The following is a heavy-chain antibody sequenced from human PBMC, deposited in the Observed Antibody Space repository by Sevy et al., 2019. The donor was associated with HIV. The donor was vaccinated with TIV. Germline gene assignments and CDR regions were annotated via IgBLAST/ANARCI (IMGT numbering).Heavy chain of an antibody. Sequence: SETLSLTCAVSGLSITGSYWWSWVRQSPGKGLEWLGDMYHKGTTNYNPSFKSRVTISIDKSKSQFSLKINPITAGDTGLYFCAAVAGTDILGYYYQHWGRGTQVTVSS. CDR2: MYHKGTT. CDR1: GLSITGSYW. J-gene: IGHJ4*02. CDR3: AAVAGTDILGYYYQH. D-gene: IGHD6-19*01. V-gene: IGHV4-4*02.